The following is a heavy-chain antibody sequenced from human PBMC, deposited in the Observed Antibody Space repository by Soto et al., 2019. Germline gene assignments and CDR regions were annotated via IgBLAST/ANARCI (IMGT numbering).Heavy chain of an antibody. CDR2: ISSNGGST. Sequence: GGSLRLSCAASGFTFSSYAMHWVRQAPGKGLEYVSAISSNGGSTYYANSVKGRFTISRDNSKNTLYLQMGSLRAEDMAVYYCAKSMAIVYYCGMDVWGQGTTVTVS. J-gene: IGHJ6*02. CDR1: GFTFSSYA. D-gene: IGHD2-2*03. CDR3: AKSMAIVYYCGMDV. V-gene: IGHV3-64*01.